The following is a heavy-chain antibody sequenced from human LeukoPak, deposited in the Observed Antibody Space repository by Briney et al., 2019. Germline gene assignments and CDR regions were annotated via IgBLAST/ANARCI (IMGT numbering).Heavy chain of an antibody. J-gene: IGHJ4*02. V-gene: IGHV3-21*01. CDR1: GFSSSSYS. CDR2: ISSSSSSI. Sequence: GGSLRLSCAASGFSSSSYSMNWVRQAPGQGLEWVSSISSSSSSIYYADSVKGRFTISRDNAKNSLYLQMNSLRAEDTAVYYCARGNRYCTSNSCYGSFDFWGQGTQVTVSS. D-gene: IGHD2-2*01. CDR3: ARGNRYCTSNSCYGSFDF.